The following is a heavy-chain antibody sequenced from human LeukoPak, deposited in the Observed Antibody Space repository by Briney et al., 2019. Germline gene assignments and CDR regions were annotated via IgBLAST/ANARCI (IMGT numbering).Heavy chain of an antibody. CDR3: ARVVVRRYYFDY. CDR2: IYSGGST. D-gene: IGHD2-15*01. CDR1: GLTFSILW. V-gene: IGHV3-53*01. Sequence: GGPLRLPCAASGLTFSILWVIWVREAPGRGRVWVSVIYSGGSTYYAVSVKGRFTISRDNSKNTLYLQMNSLRAEDTAVYYCARVVVRRYYFDYWGQGTLVTVSS. J-gene: IGHJ4*02.